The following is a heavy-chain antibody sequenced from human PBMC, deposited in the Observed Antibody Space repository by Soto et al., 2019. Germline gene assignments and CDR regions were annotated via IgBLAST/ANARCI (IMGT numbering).Heavy chain of an antibody. V-gene: IGHV1-46*01. CDR3: ARVDCSGGSCYHLDY. J-gene: IGHJ4*02. Sequence: GASVKVSCKASGYTFTSYYVHWVRQAPGQGLEWVGIINPRDGSTSYAQNFQGRVTMTRDTSASTVYMNLNSLRSEDTAVYYCARVDCSGGSCYHLDYWGQGTVVTVSS. CDR2: INPRDGST. D-gene: IGHD2-15*01. CDR1: GYTFTSYY.